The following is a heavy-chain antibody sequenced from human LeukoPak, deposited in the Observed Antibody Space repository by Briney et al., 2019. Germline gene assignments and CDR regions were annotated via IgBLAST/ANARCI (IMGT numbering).Heavy chain of an antibody. CDR1: GYSISSGYY. CDR2: IYHSGRT. V-gene: IGHV4-38-2*02. CDR3: ARGGRYDIFTFDP. J-gene: IGHJ5*02. Sequence: SETLSLTCTVSGYSISSGYYWGWIRQPPGKGLEWIGSIYHSGRTFYNPSLKSRVTISVDTSKNQFSLKLTSVTAADTAVYYCARGGRYDIFTFDPWGQGTLVTVSS. D-gene: IGHD3-9*01.